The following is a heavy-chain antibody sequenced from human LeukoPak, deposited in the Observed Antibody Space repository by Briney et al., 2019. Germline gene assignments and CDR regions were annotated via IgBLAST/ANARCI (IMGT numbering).Heavy chain of an antibody. V-gene: IGHV3-30*02. CDR2: IRYDGTRK. CDR3: ATWELRGGYYFDY. Sequence: GGSLRLSCAASLSTFSNFGMHWVRQAPGKGLQWVAFIRYDGTRKHYADSVNGRFTVSRDNSKRTLYLQMNNLRAEDTAVYYCATWELRGGYYFDYWGQGTLVTVSS. J-gene: IGHJ4*02. CDR1: LSTFSNFG. D-gene: IGHD1-26*01.